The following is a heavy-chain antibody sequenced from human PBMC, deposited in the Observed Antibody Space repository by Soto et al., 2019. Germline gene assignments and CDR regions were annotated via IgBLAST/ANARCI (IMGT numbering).Heavy chain of an antibody. CDR3: SREGGEEGFIEAAGTGLDV. J-gene: IGHJ6*02. Sequence: GGSLRLSCAASGFTFSSYAMHWVRQAPGKGLEWVAVISYDGSNKYYADSVKGRFTISRDNSKNTLYLQMNSLRAEDTAVYYCSREGGEEGFIEAAGTGLDVWGQGTTVTV. D-gene: IGHD6-13*01. V-gene: IGHV3-30-3*01. CDR1: GFTFSSYA. CDR2: ISYDGSNK.